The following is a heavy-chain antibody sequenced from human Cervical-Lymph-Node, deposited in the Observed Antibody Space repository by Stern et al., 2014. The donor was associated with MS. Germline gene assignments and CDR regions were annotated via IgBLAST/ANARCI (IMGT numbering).Heavy chain of an antibody. Sequence: EVQLVESGGGLVQPGGSLRLSCAASGFTVSGNYISWVRQAPGKGLEWISLINSGGTTSYADSVKGRFTISRDSSKNTLYLQMNSLRVEDTAVYYCARGGVTSGWLNSWGQGTLVTVSS. V-gene: IGHV3-66*01. J-gene: IGHJ4*02. CDR1: GFTVSGNY. CDR2: INSGGTT. CDR3: ARGGVTSGWLNS. D-gene: IGHD6-19*01.